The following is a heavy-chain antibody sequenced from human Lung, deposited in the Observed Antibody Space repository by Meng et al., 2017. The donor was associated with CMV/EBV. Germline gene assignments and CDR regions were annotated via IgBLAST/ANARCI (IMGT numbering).Heavy chain of an antibody. D-gene: IGHD3-3*01. V-gene: IGHV3-11*01. J-gene: IGHJ4*02. Sequence: SLKISCSVSGFTFSDYYMHWFRQAPGKGLEWVSYISSTGGTRYYADSVNGRFTVSRDNVKSSLFLQMNSLRVEDTAVYYCASGLRFLESSTPRDYWGQGTXVTVSS. CDR1: GFTFSDYY. CDR2: ISSTGGTR. CDR3: ASGLRFLESSTPRDY.